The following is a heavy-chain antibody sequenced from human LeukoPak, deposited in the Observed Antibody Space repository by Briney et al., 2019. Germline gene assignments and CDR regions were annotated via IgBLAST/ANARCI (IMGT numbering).Heavy chain of an antibody. Sequence: GGSLRLSCAASGFTFSSYAMSWVRQAPGKGLEWDSTISGSGGSTYYADSVKGRFTLSRDNSKNTLYLQMNSLRAEDTAVYYCAKGLRYCSGVTCYKDNYWGQGTLVTVSS. J-gene: IGHJ4*02. CDR3: AKGLRYCSGVTCYKDNY. CDR1: GFTFSSYA. D-gene: IGHD2-15*01. V-gene: IGHV3-23*01. CDR2: ISGSGGST.